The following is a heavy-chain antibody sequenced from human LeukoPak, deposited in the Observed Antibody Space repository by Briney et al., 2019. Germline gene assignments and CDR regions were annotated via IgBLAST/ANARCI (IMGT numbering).Heavy chain of an antibody. V-gene: IGHV1-2*02. CDR3: ARPNGVIWEGDWFDP. CDR1: GYTFTGYY. Sequence: GASVKVSCKASGYTFTGYYMHWVRQAPGQGLEWMGWINPNSGGTNYAQKFQGRVTMTRDTSISTAYMELSRLRSDDTAVYYCARPNGVIWEGDWFDPWGQGTLVTVSS. J-gene: IGHJ5*02. CDR2: INPNSGGT. D-gene: IGHD1-26*01.